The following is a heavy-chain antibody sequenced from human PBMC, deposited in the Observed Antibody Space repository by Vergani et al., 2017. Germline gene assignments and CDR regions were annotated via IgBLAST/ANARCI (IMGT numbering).Heavy chain of an antibody. V-gene: IGHV4-39*01. CDR1: GGSISSSSYY. CDR3: ARAGPFEFCGIDP. J-gene: IGHJ5*02. CDR2: IYYSGST. Sequence: QLQLQESGPGLVKPSETLSLTCTVSGGSISSSSYYWGWIRQPPGKGLEWIGSIYYSGSTYYNPSLKSRVTISVDTSKNQFSLKLSSVTAADTAVYYCARAGPFEFCGIDPWGQGTLVTVSS. D-gene: IGHD3-16*01.